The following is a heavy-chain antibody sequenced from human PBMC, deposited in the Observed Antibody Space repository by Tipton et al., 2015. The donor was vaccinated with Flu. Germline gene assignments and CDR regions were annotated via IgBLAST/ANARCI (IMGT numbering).Heavy chain of an antibody. J-gene: IGHJ4*02. Sequence: TLSLTCTVSGGSISTGGYYWIWIRQHPGKGLEWIGYTSYSGSTFYNPPLKSRVTTSLDTSKNQFSLKVSSVTAADTAVYYCARRGYGDYAPIDYWGQGTLVTVSS. V-gene: IGHV4-31*03. D-gene: IGHD4-17*01. CDR3: ARRGYGDYAPIDY. CDR2: TSYSGST. CDR1: GGSISTGGYY.